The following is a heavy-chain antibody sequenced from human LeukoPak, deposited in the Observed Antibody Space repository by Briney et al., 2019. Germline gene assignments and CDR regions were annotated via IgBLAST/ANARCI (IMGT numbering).Heavy chain of an antibody. Sequence: GASVKVSCKASRYTFTDYGISWVRQAPGQGLEWMGWISAYNGNAKYAQKLQGRVTMTTDTSTSTAYMELRSLTSDDTAVYYCARAVDKYNWKDNRFDPWGQGTLVTVS. D-gene: IGHD1-20*01. CDR3: ARAVDKYNWKDNRFDP. CDR1: RYTFTDYG. CDR2: ISAYNGNA. J-gene: IGHJ5*02. V-gene: IGHV1-18*01.